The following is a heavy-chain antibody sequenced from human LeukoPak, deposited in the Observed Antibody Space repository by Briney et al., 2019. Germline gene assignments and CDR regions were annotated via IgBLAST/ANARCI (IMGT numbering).Heavy chain of an antibody. CDR2: FNPNSGGT. Sequence: PGGSLRLSCAASGFTFSSYGMHWVRQAPGQGLEWMGWFNPNSGGTNYAKKFQDRVTMTRDTSITTAYMQLSRLRSDDTAVYYCARESAIVGTTYSRADYWGQGTLVTVSS. D-gene: IGHD1-26*01. CDR1: GFTFSSYG. J-gene: IGHJ4*02. CDR3: ARESAIVGTTYSRADY. V-gene: IGHV1-2*02.